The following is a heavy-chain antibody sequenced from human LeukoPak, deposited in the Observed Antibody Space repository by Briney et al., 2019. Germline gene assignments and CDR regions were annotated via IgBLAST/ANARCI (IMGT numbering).Heavy chain of an antibody. CDR3: AKDPMTTLTTGWYFDL. D-gene: IGHD4-17*01. V-gene: IGHV3-23*01. CDR1: GFTFSNYA. Sequence: GGSLRLSCAASGFTFSNYAMNWVRQAPGKGLEWVSAISDSGGGTYYADSVKGRFSISRDKNTLYLQMNSLRAEDTAIYYCAKDPMTTLTTGWYFDLWGRGTLVTVFS. CDR2: ISDSGGGT. J-gene: IGHJ2*01.